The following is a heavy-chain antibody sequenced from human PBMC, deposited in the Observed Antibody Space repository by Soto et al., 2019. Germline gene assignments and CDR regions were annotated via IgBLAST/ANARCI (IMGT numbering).Heavy chain of an antibody. V-gene: IGHV1-69*02. D-gene: IGHD2-15*01. CDR1: GGTFSSYT. Sequence: QVQLVQSGAEVKKPGSSVKVSCKASGGTFSSYTISWVRQAPGQGLEWMGRIIPILGIANYAQKFQGRVTITADKSTSTAYMELSRLRSEDTAVYYCASSLGYCSGGSCSTFDYWGQGTLVTVSS. CDR3: ASSLGYCSGGSCSTFDY. CDR2: IIPILGIA. J-gene: IGHJ4*02.